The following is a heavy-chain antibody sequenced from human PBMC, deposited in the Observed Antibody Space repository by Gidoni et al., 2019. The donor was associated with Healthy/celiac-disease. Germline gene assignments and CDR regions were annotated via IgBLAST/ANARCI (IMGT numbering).Heavy chain of an antibody. Sequence: QVQLVESGGGVVQPGRSLRLSCAASGFTFSSYGMHWVRQAPGKGLEWVAFIWYDGSNKYYADSVKGRFTISRDNSKNTLYLQMNSLRAEDTAVYYCARDLGRLERLWGYYYYGMDVWGQGTTVTVSS. CDR1: GFTFSSYG. CDR3: ARDLGRLERLWGYYYYGMDV. V-gene: IGHV3-33*01. J-gene: IGHJ6*02. CDR2: IWYDGSNK. D-gene: IGHD1-1*01.